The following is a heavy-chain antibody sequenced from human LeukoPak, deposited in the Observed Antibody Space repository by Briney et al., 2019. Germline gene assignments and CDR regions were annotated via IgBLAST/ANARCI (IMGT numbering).Heavy chain of an antibody. V-gene: IGHV3-64D*06. Sequence: GGSLRLSCSASGFTFSSYAMHWVRQAPGKGLEYVSAISSNGGSTYYADSVKGRFTISRDNSKNKLYLQMSSLRAEDTAVYYCVKDKPEWKKAAASFDYWGQGTLVTVSS. D-gene: IGHD6-13*01. CDR3: VKDKPEWKKAAASFDY. J-gene: IGHJ4*02. CDR2: ISSNGGST. CDR1: GFTFSSYA.